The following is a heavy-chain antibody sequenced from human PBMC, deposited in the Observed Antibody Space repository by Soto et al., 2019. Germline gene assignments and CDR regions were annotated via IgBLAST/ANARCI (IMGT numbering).Heavy chain of an antibody. J-gene: IGHJ4*02. CDR1: GFTFDDYA. CDR3: ARNPYSSSSFDY. CDR2: ISWNSGSI. Sequence: VQLVESGGGLVQPGRSLRLSCAASGFTFDDYAMHWVRQAPGKGLEWVSGISWNSGSIGYADSVKGRFTISRDNAKNSLYLQMNSLRAEDTALYYCARNPYSSSSFDYWGQGTLVTVSS. D-gene: IGHD6-6*01. V-gene: IGHV3-9*01.